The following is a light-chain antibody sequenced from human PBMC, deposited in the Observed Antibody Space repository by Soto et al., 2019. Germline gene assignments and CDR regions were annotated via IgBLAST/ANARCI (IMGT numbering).Light chain of an antibody. V-gene: IGKV1-9*01. CDR3: QQLHTYPLP. CDR2: AAS. CDR1: QGISSY. J-gene: IGKJ4*01. Sequence: DIQLTQSPSFLSASVGDRVTITCRASQGISSYLACYQQKPGKAPSLLIYAASTLQYGVPSRFSGSGPGTEFTLTISSLQPEDFATYYCQQLHTYPLPFGGGTKEEI.